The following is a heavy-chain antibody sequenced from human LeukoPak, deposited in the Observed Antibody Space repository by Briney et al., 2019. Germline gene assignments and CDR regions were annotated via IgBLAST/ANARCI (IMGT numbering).Heavy chain of an antibody. CDR3: AKLGGHYYYYYGMDV. CDR2: ISNDGSNK. Sequence: GGSLRLSCAASGFIFSSYGMHWVRQAPGKGLEWVALISNDGSNKYYADSVKGRFTISRDNSKNALYLQMNSLRAEDTAVYYCAKLGGHYYYYYGMDVWGQGTTVTVSS. CDR1: GFIFSSYG. V-gene: IGHV3-30*18. J-gene: IGHJ6*02.